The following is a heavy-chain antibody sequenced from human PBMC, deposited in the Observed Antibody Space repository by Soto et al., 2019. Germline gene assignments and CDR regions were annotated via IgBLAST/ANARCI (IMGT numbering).Heavy chain of an antibody. CDR1: GYTFTSYY. J-gene: IGHJ6*02. Sequence: QVQLVQSGAEVKKPGASVKVSCKASGYTFTSYYMHWVRQAPGQGLEWMGIINPSGGSTSYAQKFQGRVTMTRDTSTSTVYMELSSLRSDDTAVYYCARNSDIESQYYYYGMDVWGQGTTVTVSS. D-gene: IGHD1-26*01. CDR3: ARNSDIESQYYYYGMDV. V-gene: IGHV1-46*01. CDR2: INPSGGST.